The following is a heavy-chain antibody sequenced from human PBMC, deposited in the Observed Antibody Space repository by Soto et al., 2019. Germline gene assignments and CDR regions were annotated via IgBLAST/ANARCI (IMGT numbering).Heavy chain of an antibody. CDR2: IYSGGST. D-gene: IGHD6-19*01. CDR1: GFTVSSNY. J-gene: IGHJ3*02. CDR3: ASSTQQWLVSAFDI. Sequence: GGSLRLSCAASGFTVSSNYMSWVRQAPGKGLEWVSVIYSGGSTYYADSVKGRFTISRHNSKNTLYLQMNSLRAEDTAVYYCASSTQQWLVSAFDIWGQGTMVTVSS. V-gene: IGHV3-53*04.